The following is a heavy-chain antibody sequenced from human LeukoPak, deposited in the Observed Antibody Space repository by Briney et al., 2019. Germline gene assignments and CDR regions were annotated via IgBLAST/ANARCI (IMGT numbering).Heavy chain of an antibody. CDR1: GFTFSDYY. CDR3: ARAMGLYYYDSSGYFDAFDI. CDR2: ISSSGSTI. D-gene: IGHD3-22*01. J-gene: IGHJ3*02. Sequence: GGSLRLSCAASGFTFSDYYMSWIRQAPGKGLEWVSYISSSGSTIYYADSVKGRFTISRDNSKNTLYLQMNSLRAGDTAVYYCARAMGLYYYDSSGYFDAFDIWGQGTMVTVSS. V-gene: IGHV3-11*04.